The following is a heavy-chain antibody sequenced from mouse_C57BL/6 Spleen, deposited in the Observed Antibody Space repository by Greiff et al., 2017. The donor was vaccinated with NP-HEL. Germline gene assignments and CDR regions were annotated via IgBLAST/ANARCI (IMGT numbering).Heavy chain of an antibody. CDR1: GYTFTSYW. D-gene: IGHD4-1*01. Sequence: QVQLQQSGAELAKPGASVKLSCKASGYTFTSYWMHWVKQRPGQGLEWIGYINPSSGYTKYNQKFKDKATLTADKYSSTAYMQLSSLTYEDSAVYYCARYWDEDYFDYWGQGTTLTVSS. CDR3: ARYWDEDYFDY. CDR2: INPSSGYT. V-gene: IGHV1-7*01. J-gene: IGHJ2*01.